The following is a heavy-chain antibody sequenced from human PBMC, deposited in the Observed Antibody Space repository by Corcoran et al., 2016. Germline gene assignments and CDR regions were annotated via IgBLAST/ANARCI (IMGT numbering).Heavy chain of an antibody. CDR3: ASSSVPDIGGATRLDY. Sequence: QVQLVQSGAEVKKPGASVKVSCKASGYTFTGYYMHWVRQAPGQGLEWMGWINPNSGGTNYAQKFQGRVTMTRDTSISTAYMELSRLRSDDTAVYYCASSSVPDIGGATRLDYWGQGTLVTVSS. D-gene: IGHD1-26*01. V-gene: IGHV1-2*02. CDR1: GYTFTGYY. CDR2: INPNSGGT. J-gene: IGHJ4*02.